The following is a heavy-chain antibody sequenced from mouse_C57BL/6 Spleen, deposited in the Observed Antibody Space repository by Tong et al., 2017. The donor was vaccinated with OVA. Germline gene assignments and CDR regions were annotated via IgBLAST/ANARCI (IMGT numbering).Heavy chain of an antibody. J-gene: IGHJ2*01. Sequence: EVQLQESGPGLVKPSQSLSLTCTVTGYSITSDYAWNWIRQFPGNKLEWMGYISYSGSTSYNPSLKSRISITRDTSKNQFFLQLNSVTTEDTATYYCARYRYDGANYFDYWGQGTTLTVSS. CDR3: ARYRYDGANYFDY. D-gene: IGHD2-14*01. CDR1: GYSITSDYA. V-gene: IGHV3-2*02. CDR2: ISYSGST.